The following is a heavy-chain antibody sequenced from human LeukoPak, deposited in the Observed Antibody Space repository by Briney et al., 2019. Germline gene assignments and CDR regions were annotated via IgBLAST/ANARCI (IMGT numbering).Heavy chain of an antibody. D-gene: IGHD3-10*01. V-gene: IGHV1-8*01. CDR2: MNPNNGNT. CDR3: VRDGEGVAISVNYWFDP. J-gene: IGHJ5*02. Sequence: ASVKVSCKASGFTFTSYDINWVRQASGQGLEWMGWMNPNNGNTGYAQKFQGRVTMTRDTSISTAYMGLRGRRSEDTAVYYCVRDGEGVAISVNYWFDPWGQGTLVTVSS. CDR1: GFTFTSYD.